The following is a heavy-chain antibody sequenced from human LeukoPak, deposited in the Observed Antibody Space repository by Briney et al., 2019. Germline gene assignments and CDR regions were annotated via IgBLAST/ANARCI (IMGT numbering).Heavy chain of an antibody. CDR1: GGSISSYY. V-gene: IGHV4-4*07. Sequence: SETLSLTCTVSGGSISSYYWSWIRQPAGKGLEWIGRIYTSGSTNYNPSPKSRLTIAVDTSKNRFSLKLRSVTAADTAVYYCARASRYYYDSSGYLIDAFDIWGQGTMITVSS. D-gene: IGHD3-22*01. CDR3: ARASRYYYDSSGYLIDAFDI. J-gene: IGHJ3*02. CDR2: IYTSGST.